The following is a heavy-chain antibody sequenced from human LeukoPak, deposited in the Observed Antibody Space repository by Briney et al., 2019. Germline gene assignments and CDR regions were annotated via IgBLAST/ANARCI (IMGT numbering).Heavy chain of an antibody. J-gene: IGHJ4*02. CDR2: ISSSSSYI. Sequence: PGGSLRLSCAASGFTFSSYSMNWVRQAPGKGLEWVSSISSSSSYIYYADSVKGRFTISRDNAKNSLYLQMNSLRAEDTAVYYCARDPGDIVVVPAALDYWGQGTLVTVSS. CDR3: ARDPGDIVVVPAALDY. V-gene: IGHV3-21*01. CDR1: GFTFSSYS. D-gene: IGHD2-2*01.